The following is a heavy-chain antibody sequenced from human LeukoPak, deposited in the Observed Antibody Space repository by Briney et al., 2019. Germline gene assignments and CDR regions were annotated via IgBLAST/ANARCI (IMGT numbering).Heavy chain of an antibody. CDR1: GGSISSSSYY. J-gene: IGHJ4*02. Sequence: SETLSLTCTVSGGSISSSSYYWGWIRQPPGEGLEWIGSIYYSGSTYYNPSLKSRVTISVDTSKNQFSLKLSSVTAADTAVYYCARLKYSSGWFFDYWGQGTLVTVSS. V-gene: IGHV4-39*01. CDR3: ARLKYSSGWFFDY. CDR2: IYYSGST. D-gene: IGHD6-19*01.